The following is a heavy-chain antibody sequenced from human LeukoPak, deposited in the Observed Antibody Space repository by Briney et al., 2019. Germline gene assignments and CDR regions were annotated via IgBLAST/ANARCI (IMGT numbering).Heavy chain of an antibody. V-gene: IGHV3-23*01. J-gene: IGHJ4*02. Sequence: GGSLRLSCAASGFTFSSYGMSWVRQAPGKGLEWVSAISGSGGSTYYADSVKGRFTISRDNSKNTLYLQVNSLRAEDTAVYYCARGGPAAGRFDYWGQGTLVTVSS. CDR2: ISGSGGST. D-gene: IGHD6-13*01. CDR3: ARGGPAAGRFDY. CDR1: GFTFSSYG.